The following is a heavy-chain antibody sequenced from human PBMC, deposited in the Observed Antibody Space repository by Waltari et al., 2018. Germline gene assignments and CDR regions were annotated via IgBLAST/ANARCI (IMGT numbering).Heavy chain of an antibody. Sequence: QVQLQESGPGLVKPSETLSLTCAVSGHSIRSGYYWGWIRQPPGKGLEWIGGIYHSGSTYYNPSLKSRVTISVDTSKNQFSLKLSSVTAADTTVYYCARNRITMVRGVITSLAFDIWGQGTMVTVSS. CDR3: ARNRITMVRGVITSLAFDI. J-gene: IGHJ3*02. D-gene: IGHD3-10*01. V-gene: IGHV4-38-2*01. CDR1: GHSIRSGYY. CDR2: IYHSGST.